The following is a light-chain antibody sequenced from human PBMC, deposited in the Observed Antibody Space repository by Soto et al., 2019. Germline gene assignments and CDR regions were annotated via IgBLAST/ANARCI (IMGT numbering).Light chain of an antibody. CDR3: SSYTSSSTLL. Sequence: QSALTQPASVSGSPGQSITISCTGTSSDVGGYNNVSWYQQHPGKAPKLMIYDVSNRPSGVSTRFPGSKSGNTASLTISGLQAEDEADYYCSSYTSSSTLLCGGGTKLTVL. CDR2: DVS. J-gene: IGLJ2*01. V-gene: IGLV2-14*01. CDR1: SSDVGGYNN.